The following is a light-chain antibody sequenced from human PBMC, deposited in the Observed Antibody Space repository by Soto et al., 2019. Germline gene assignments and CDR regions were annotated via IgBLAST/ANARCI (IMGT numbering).Light chain of an antibody. CDR1: NIGSKS. CDR2: YDS. V-gene: IGLV3-21*04. J-gene: IGLJ2*01. Sequence: SYELTQPPSVSVAPGKTVRITCGGNNIGSKSVHWYQQKPGQAPVLVIYYDSDRPSGIPERFSGSNSGNTATLTISRAEAGDEADYYCQLWDSSSDRVFGGGTKVTVL. CDR3: QLWDSSSDRV.